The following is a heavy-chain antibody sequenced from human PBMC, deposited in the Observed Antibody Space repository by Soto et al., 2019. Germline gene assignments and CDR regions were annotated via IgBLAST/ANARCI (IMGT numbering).Heavy chain of an antibody. J-gene: IGHJ4*02. V-gene: IGHV3-21*01. CDR1: GFTFSTYT. CDR3: ARGYYGERIFEY. Sequence: EVQLLESGGGLVKPGGSLRLSCAASGFTFSTYTMNWVRQAPGKGLEWVSSISSSSSDIYYVDSVKGRFTISRDTAKNSQYTQMNSLRAEDTAVYYCARGYYGERIFEYWGQGTLVTVST. CDR2: ISSSSSDI. D-gene: IGHD4-17*01.